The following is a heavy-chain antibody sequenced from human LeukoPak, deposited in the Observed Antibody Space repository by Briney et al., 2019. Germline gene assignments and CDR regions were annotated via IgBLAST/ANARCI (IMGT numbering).Heavy chain of an antibody. CDR1: GLTLGGHD. J-gene: IGHJ4*02. V-gene: IGHV3-13*01. CDR3: VREARGYHYTYFDY. Sequence: PGGSLRLSCTASGLTLGGHDMHWVRQTTGDGLEWVAAVSAGHHAFYAGSEKGRFTVSREDAKNSLFLQMNSLRAGDTAIYYCVREARGYHYTYFDYWGQGSLVTVSS. D-gene: IGHD5-18*01. CDR2: VSAGHHA.